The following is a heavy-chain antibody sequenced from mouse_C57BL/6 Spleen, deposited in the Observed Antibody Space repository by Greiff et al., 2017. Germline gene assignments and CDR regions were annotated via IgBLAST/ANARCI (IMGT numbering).Heavy chain of an antibody. J-gene: IGHJ4*01. D-gene: IGHD1-1*01. V-gene: IGHV14-4*01. Sequence: VQLQQSGAELVRPGASVKLSCTASGFNIKDDYMHWVKQRPEQGLEWIGWIDPENGDTEYASKFQGKATITADTSSNTAYLQLSSLTSEDTAVYYCTYRGYYGSSSYAMDYWGQGTSVTVSS. CDR2: IDPENGDT. CDR1: GFNIKDDY. CDR3: TYRGYYGSSSYAMDY.